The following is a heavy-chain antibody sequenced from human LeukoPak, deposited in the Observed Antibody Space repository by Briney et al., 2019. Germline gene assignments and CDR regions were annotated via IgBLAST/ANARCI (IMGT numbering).Heavy chain of an antibody. CDR1: EFTVSSTY. CDR3: ARGKPVTGTPDYYSYGMDV. CDR2: MYSIGNT. D-gene: IGHD1-20*01. Sequence: GGSLRLSCAVSEFTVSSTYMSWVRQAAGKGLEWVSLMYSIGNTYYADSVKGRFTISRDNSKNTLYLQMNSLRAEDTALYYCARGKPVTGTPDYYSYGMDVWGQGTMVTVSS. J-gene: IGHJ6*02. V-gene: IGHV3-53*01.